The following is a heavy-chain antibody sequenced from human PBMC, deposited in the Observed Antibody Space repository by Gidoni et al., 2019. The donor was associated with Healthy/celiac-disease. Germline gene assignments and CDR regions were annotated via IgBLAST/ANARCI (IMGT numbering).Heavy chain of an antibody. CDR2: IYSGGST. Sequence: EVQLVESGGGLVQPGGSLRLSCAASGFTVSSNYMNWVRQAPGKGLEWVSGIYSGGSTYYADSVKGRFTISRDNSKNTLYLKMNSLRAEDTAVYYCARDKSGWLFDYWGQGTLVTVSS. V-gene: IGHV3-66*01. J-gene: IGHJ4*02. CDR1: GFTVSSNY. CDR3: ARDKSGWLFDY. D-gene: IGHD6-19*01.